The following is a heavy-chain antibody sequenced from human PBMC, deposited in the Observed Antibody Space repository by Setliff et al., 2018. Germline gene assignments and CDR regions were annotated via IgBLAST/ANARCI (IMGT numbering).Heavy chain of an antibody. CDR2: IRSKAFSYAT. V-gene: IGHV3-73*01. J-gene: IGHJ2*01. Sequence: GGSLRLSCAVSGFTFSGSAVHWVRQASGKGLEWVGRIRSKAFSYATRYTESMKGRFTISRDDSKNTAYLQMDSLNTEDTAVYYCSSVSQSDWYFDLWGRGTLVTVSS. CDR1: GFTFSGSA. CDR3: SSVSQSDWYFDL.